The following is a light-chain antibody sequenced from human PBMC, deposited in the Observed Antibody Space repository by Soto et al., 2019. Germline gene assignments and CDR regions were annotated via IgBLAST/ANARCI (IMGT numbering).Light chain of an antibody. Sequence: EIVLTQSPGTLSLSPGETATLSCRASQSVSSSFLAWYRQKPGQAPRLLIYGASTSAPVIPDRFSGSGSGTDFTITISRLEREDFAVYYCQRYGNSYTFGQGTKLEIK. J-gene: IGKJ2*01. V-gene: IGKV3-20*01. CDR2: GAS. CDR3: QRYGNSYT. CDR1: QSVSSSF.